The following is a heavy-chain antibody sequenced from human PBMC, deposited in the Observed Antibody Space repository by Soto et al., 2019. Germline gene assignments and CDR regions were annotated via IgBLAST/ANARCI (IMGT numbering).Heavy chain of an antibody. D-gene: IGHD4-4*01. J-gene: IGHJ4*02. V-gene: IGHV4-59*08. CDR3: ARHRRTTVAKFYFDS. CDR1: GGTSSGYY. Sequence: QVQLQESGPGLVKPSETLSLTCTVTGGTSSGYYWSWIRQAPGKGLEWIAYIYNSGTTNYNPSLKSRVTISEDSSKNQISLKLSSVTAADTAVYYCARHRRTTVAKFYFDSGGQGALVTVSS. CDR2: IYNSGTT.